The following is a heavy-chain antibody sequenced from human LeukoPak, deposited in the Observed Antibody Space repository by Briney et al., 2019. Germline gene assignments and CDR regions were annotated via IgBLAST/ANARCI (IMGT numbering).Heavy chain of an antibody. CDR3: AGESIAARPRYFDY. Sequence: PSETLSLTCTVSGGSISSSSYYWGWIRQPPGKGLEWIGSIYYSGSTYYNPSLKSRVTISVDTSKNQFSLKLSSVTAADTAVYYCAGESIAARPRYFDYWGQGTLVTVSS. CDR2: IYYSGST. J-gene: IGHJ4*02. D-gene: IGHD6-6*01. CDR1: GGSISSSSYY. V-gene: IGHV4-39*02.